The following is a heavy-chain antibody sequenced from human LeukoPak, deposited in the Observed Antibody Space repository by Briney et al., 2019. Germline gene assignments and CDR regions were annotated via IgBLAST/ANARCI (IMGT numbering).Heavy chain of an antibody. CDR2: LIPIFGAP. Sequence: SVKVSCKASGYTFTSYDINWVRQAPGQGLEWMGGLIPIFGAPDYAQSFQGRVTITTDESAATTYMELNSLTSEDTAVYYCARHLWSGPHYFDYWGQGTLITVSS. CDR3: ARHLWSGPHYFDY. CDR1: GYTFTSYD. V-gene: IGHV1-69*05. J-gene: IGHJ4*02. D-gene: IGHD3-3*01.